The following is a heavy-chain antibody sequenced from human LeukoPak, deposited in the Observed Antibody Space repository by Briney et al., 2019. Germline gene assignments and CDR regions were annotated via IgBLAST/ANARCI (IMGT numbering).Heavy chain of an antibody. D-gene: IGHD3-3*01. CDR1: GGTFSSYA. CDR3: ARSHAIFGVVIISAFDI. Sequence: ASVKVSCKASGGTFSSYAISWVRQAPGQGLEWMGRIIPILGIANYAQKFQGRVTITADKSTSTAYMELSSLRSEDTAVYYCARSHAIFGVVIISAFDIWGQGTMVTVSS. V-gene: IGHV1-69*04. CDR2: IIPILGIA. J-gene: IGHJ3*02.